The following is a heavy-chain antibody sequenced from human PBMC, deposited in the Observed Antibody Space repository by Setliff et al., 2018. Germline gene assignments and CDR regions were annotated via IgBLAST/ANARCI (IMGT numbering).Heavy chain of an antibody. CDR3: ARESRYYYDNLGTLDY. V-gene: IGHV4-30-4*08. CDR2: IYSSGST. D-gene: IGHD3-22*01. J-gene: IGHJ4*02. Sequence: SETLSLPCTVSGSASSSGNYYWRWRRQPPGKGLECLGYIYSSGSTYYHPSLKSRVSISVDTSKNQFSLKLSAVTAADTAVYYCARESRYYYDNLGTLDYWGQGTLVTVSS. CDR1: GSASSSGNYY.